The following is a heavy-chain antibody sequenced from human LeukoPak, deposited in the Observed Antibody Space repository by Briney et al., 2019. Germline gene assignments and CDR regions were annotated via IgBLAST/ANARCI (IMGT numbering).Heavy chain of an antibody. CDR3: ARNYGRNEDY. CDR2: IIPILGIA. CDR1: GGTFSSYA. Sequence: ASVKVSCKASGGTFSSYAISWVRQAPGQELEWMGRIIPILGIANYAQKFQGRVTITADKSTSTAYMELSGLRSEDTAVYYCARNYGRNEDYWGQGTLVTVSS. V-gene: IGHV1-69*04. D-gene: IGHD3-10*01. J-gene: IGHJ4*02.